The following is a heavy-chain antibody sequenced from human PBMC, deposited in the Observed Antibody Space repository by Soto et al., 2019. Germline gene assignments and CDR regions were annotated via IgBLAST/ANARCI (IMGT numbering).Heavy chain of an antibody. CDR3: AHGSGWLSDQ. J-gene: IGHJ4*02. V-gene: IGHV2-5*02. CDR2: IYWDDTK. Sequence: QITLKESGPTLVKPTQPLTLSCTFSWFSLDTFAVGVNWIRQPPGKPLEWLALIYWDDTKHYSSSLRNRLTITKDTSKNQVVLTMTNMDPVDTATYYCAHGSGWLSDQWGQGTLVTVSS. CDR1: WFSLDTFAVG. D-gene: IGHD6-19*01.